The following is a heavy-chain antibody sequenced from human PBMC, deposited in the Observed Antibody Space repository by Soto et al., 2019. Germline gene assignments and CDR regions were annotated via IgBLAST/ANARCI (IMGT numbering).Heavy chain of an antibody. Sequence: QITLKESGPTLVKPTQPLTLTCTFSGFSLSSNGVGVGWIRQPPGKALEWLALIYWNGNERYSPSLKSRLTITKDPPQSQVVLTVTNMDPVDTATYYCARLLGGCPTTSCSPLRFDSWVQGNLVTVSS. D-gene: IGHD2-2*01. CDR2: IYWNGNE. CDR3: ARLLGGCPTTSCSPLRFDS. J-gene: IGHJ4*02. V-gene: IGHV2-5*01. CDR1: GFSLSSNGVG.